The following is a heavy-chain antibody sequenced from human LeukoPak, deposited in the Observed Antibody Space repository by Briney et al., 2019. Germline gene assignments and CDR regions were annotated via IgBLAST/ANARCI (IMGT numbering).Heavy chain of an antibody. CDR1: GFTFDDYG. CDR2: INWNGGST. D-gene: IGHD3-10*01. V-gene: IGHV3-20*04. J-gene: IGHJ6*03. CDR3: ARAHGSGSYYYYYYMDV. Sequence: EGSLRLSCAASGFTFDDYGMSWVRQAPGKGLEWVSGINWNGGSTGYADSVKGRFTISRDNAKNSLYLQMNSLRAEDTALYYCARAHGSGSYYYYYYMDVWGKGTTVTVSS.